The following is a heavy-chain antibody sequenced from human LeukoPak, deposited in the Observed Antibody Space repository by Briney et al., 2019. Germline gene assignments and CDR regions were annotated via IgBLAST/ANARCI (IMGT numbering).Heavy chain of an antibody. CDR3: AGPWDQVGFDP. D-gene: IGHD1-26*01. Sequence: ASVTVSCKASGYTFTGYYIHWVRQAPGQGLEWMGWIYPKTGGTSYAQKFQGRVTMTRDTSISTAYMELIGLRSDDTAVYYCAGPWDQVGFDPWGQGTLVSVSS. CDR1: GYTFTGYY. V-gene: IGHV1-2*02. J-gene: IGHJ5*02. CDR2: IYPKTGGT.